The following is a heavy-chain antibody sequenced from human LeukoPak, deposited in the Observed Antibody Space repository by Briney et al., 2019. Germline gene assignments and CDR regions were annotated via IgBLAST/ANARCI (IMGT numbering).Heavy chain of an antibody. CDR3: AKAGYCPDTNCYSGTYFYYYMDV. J-gene: IGHJ6*03. V-gene: IGHV3-33*06. CDR1: GFTFSTYG. D-gene: IGHD2-2*01. CDR2: IWYDGTNK. Sequence: GGSLRLSCAASGFTFSTYGMHWVRQAPGKWLEWVATIWYDGTNKYYVDSVKGRFTVSRDNSKNTLFLQMNSLRAEDTAVYYCAKAGYCPDTNCYSGTYFYYYMDVWGKGTTVTVSS.